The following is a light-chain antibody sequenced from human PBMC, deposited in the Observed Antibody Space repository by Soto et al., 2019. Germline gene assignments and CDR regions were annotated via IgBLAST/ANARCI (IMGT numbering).Light chain of an antibody. V-gene: IGKV1-33*01. Sequence: QMTQSPSSLSASVGAIVTITCQATQDISNYLNWYQQKPGKAPKLLIFDASNLETGVPSRFSGSGSGTHFTFTITSLQPEDIATYYCQHFDNSWTFGLGTKVDIK. CDR2: DAS. J-gene: IGKJ1*01. CDR1: QDISNY. CDR3: QHFDNSWT.